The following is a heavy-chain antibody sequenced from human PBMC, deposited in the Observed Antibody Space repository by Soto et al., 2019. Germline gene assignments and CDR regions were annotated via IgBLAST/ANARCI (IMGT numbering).Heavy chain of an antibody. V-gene: IGHV1-69*13. J-gene: IGHJ6*02. CDR3: AWPDRGPRACYYGRGV. D-gene: IGHD3-10*01. CDR2: IIPIFGTA. CDR1: GGTFSSYA. Sequence: SVKVSCKASGGTFSSYAISWVRQAPGQGLEWMGGIIPIFGTANYAQKFQGRVTITADESTSTAYMELSSLRSEDTAVYYCAWPDRGPRACYYGRGVRGQGPTVAVSS.